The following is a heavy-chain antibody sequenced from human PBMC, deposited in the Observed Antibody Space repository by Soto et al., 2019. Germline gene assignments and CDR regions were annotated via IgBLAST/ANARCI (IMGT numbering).Heavy chain of an antibody. CDR1: GFTFSSYA. Sequence: GGSLRLSCAASGFTFSSYAMSWVRQAPGKGLEWVSAISGSGGSTYYADSVKGRFTISRDNSKNTLYLQMNSLRAEDTAVYYCAKTLGRPVAGGRYYMDVWGKGTTVTVSS. CDR3: AKTLGRPVAGGRYYMDV. V-gene: IGHV3-23*01. J-gene: IGHJ6*03. D-gene: IGHD6-19*01. CDR2: ISGSGGST.